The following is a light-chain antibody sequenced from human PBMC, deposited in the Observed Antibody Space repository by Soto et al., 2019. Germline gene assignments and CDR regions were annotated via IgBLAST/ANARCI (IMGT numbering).Light chain of an antibody. CDR3: QRFGTSPLFT. CDR2: GAS. Sequence: ESVLTQSPGILSLSPGEKATLSCRSSQTINSRFLAWYQQKPGQAPRLLIYGASNRATGIPDRFSGSGSETDFTLTISRLEPEDFAVYYCQRFGTSPLFTFGPGTKVEFK. J-gene: IGKJ3*01. V-gene: IGKV3-20*01. CDR1: QTINSRF.